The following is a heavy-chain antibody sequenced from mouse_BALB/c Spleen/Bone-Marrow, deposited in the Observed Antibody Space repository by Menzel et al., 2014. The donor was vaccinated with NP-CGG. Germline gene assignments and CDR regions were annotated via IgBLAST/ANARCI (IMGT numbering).Heavy chain of an antibody. CDR3: YRENSLLRLRAMDY. V-gene: IGHV6-6*02. CDR1: GFTFSNYW. D-gene: IGHD1-2*01. Sequence: EVKLVESGGGLVQPGGSMKLSCVASGFTFSNYWMNWVRQSPEKGLEWVAEIRLKSNNYATLYAESVKGRFTLSRDDSKSSVYLQMNSLRAEDTGIYYGYRENSLLRLRAMDYWGQGTSVTVSS. CDR2: IRLKSNNYAT. J-gene: IGHJ4*01.